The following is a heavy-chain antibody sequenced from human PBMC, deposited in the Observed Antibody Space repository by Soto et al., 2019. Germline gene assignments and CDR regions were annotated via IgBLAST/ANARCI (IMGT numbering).Heavy chain of an antibody. J-gene: IGHJ6*02. V-gene: IGHV4-34*01. CDR1: GGSFSGYY. Sequence: PSETLSLTCAVYGGSFSGYYWSWIRQPPGKGLEWTGEINHSGSTNYNPSLKSRVTISVDTSKNQFSLKLSSVTAAETAVYYCARGRVDIYMVSVVYYGMDVCGQRNTVTGS. CDR2: INHSGST. CDR3: ARGRVDIYMVSVVYYGMDV. D-gene: IGHD5-12*01.